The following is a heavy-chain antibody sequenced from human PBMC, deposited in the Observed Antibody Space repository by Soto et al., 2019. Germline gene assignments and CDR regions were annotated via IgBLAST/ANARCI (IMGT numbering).Heavy chain of an antibody. Sequence: EVQLLESGGGLEQPGESLRLFCAASGFTFSTYAMSWVRQAPGKGLEWVSVISGSGGDTYYADSVKGRFTIARDNSKNTLSLQMNSLRAEDTAVYYCAKARGSSTPAPGSYWGQGTQVTVSS. D-gene: IGHD2-2*01. CDR2: ISGSGGDT. J-gene: IGHJ1*01. CDR3: AKARGSSTPAPGSY. CDR1: GFTFSTYA. V-gene: IGHV3-23*01.